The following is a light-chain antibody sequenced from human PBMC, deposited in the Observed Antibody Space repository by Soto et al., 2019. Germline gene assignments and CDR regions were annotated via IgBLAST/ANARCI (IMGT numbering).Light chain of an antibody. CDR1: SSDVGGYNY. J-gene: IGLJ2*01. V-gene: IGLV2-8*01. Sequence: QSALTQPPSASGFLGQSVTISCTGTSSDVGGYNYVSWHQQHPGKAPKVMIYEVTKRPPGVPDRFSGSKSGNTASLTVSGLQAEDEADYYCSSFAGGGNPVLLGGGTKVTVL. CDR2: EVT. CDR3: SSFAGGGNPVL.